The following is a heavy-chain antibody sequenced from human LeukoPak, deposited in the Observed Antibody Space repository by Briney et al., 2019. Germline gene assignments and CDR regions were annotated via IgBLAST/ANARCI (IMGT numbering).Heavy chain of an antibody. V-gene: IGHV1-2*02. Sequence: ASVKVSCKASGYTFTGYYMHWARQAPGQGLEWMGWINPNSGGTNYAQKFQGRVTMARDTSISTAYMELSRLRSDDTAVYYCARDHRGGLNWFDPWGQGTLVTVSS. D-gene: IGHD3-10*01. CDR3: ARDHRGGLNWFDP. J-gene: IGHJ5*02. CDR2: INPNSGGT. CDR1: GYTFTGYY.